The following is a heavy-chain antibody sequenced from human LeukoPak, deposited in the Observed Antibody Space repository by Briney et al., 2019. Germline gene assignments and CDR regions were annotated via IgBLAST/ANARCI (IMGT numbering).Heavy chain of an antibody. CDR2: IIPIFGTA. V-gene: IGHV1-69*05. Sequence: GSSVKVSCKASGITFSYCTISWVRQAPGQGLEWMGRIIPIFGTADYAQKFQGSVTMTTDESTNTAYMELSSLRSEDTVVYYCAREPVPRSSGLQYWGQGTLVTVSS. CDR1: GITFSYCT. D-gene: IGHD3-22*01. J-gene: IGHJ4*02. CDR3: AREPVPRSSGLQY.